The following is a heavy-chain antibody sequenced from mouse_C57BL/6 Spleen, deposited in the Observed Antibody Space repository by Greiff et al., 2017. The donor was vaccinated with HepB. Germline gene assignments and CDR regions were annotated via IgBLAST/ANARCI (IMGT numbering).Heavy chain of an antibody. Sequence: VQLQQSGAELVKPGASVKLSCKASGYTFTSYWMHWVKQRPGQGLEWIGMIHPNSGSTNYNEKFKSKATLTVDKSSSPAYMHLSSLTSEDSAVFYCARGGATTTVVADYWGQGTTLTVAS. D-gene: IGHD1-1*01. CDR1: GYTFTSYW. J-gene: IGHJ2*01. CDR3: ARGGATTTVVADY. V-gene: IGHV1-64*01. CDR2: IHPNSGST.